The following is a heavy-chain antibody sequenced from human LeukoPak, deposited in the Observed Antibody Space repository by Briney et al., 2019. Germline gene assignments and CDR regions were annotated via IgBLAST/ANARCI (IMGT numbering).Heavy chain of an antibody. CDR3: ARDYRSSWSN. CDR2: IYSGGST. CDR1: GFTVSSNY. V-gene: IGHV3-53*01. D-gene: IGHD6-13*01. J-gene: IGHJ4*02. Sequence: GGSLRLSCAASGFTVSSNYMGWVRQAPGKGLEWVSIIYSGGSTYYADSVKGRFTISRDNAKNSLYLQMNSLRAEDTAVYYCARDYRSSWSNWGQGTLVTVAS.